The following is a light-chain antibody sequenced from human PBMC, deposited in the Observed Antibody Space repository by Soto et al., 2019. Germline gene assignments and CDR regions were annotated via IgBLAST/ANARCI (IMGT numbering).Light chain of an antibody. CDR3: QQLKSYPIS. J-gene: IGKJ5*01. CDR2: AAS. V-gene: IGKV1-9*01. CDR1: QDISAL. Sequence: TQLTQSPSSLSASVGDRVTITCRASQDISALLAWYQQKPGKAPKLLISAASTLQIGVPSRFSGSGSGTEFTLTISSLQPEDFATYYCQQLKSYPISFGQGTRLEIK.